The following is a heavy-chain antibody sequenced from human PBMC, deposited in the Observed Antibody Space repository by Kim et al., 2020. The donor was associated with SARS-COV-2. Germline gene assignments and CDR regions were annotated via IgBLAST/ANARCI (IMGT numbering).Heavy chain of an antibody. D-gene: IGHD6-19*01. Sequence: FTISRDNSKNTLYLQMNSLRAEDTAVYYCARDPPVSVAGTDYYYYYGMDVWGQGTTVTVSS. J-gene: IGHJ6*02. CDR3: ARDPPVSVAGTDYYYYYGMDV. V-gene: IGHV3-30*01.